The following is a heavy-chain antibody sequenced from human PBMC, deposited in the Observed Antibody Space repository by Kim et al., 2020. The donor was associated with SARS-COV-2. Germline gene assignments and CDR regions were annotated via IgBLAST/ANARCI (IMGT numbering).Heavy chain of an antibody. D-gene: IGHD5-18*01. CDR1: GGSFSGYY. CDR3: ARGEFTTAYFDY. J-gene: IGHJ4*02. V-gene: IGHV4-34*01. Sequence: SETLSLTCAVYGGSFSGYYWSWIRQPPGKGLEWIGEINHSGSTNYNPSLKSRVTISVDTSKNQFSLKLSSVTAADTAVYYCARGEFTTAYFDYWGQGTLVTVS. CDR2: INHSGST.